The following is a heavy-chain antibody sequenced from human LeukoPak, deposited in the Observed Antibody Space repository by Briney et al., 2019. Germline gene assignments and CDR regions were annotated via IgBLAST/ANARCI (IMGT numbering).Heavy chain of an antibody. D-gene: IGHD2-15*01. CDR1: GGSISGYY. Sequence: SETLSLTCTVSGGSISGYYWSWIRQPPGKGLEWIGYIYYSGSTNYNPSLMSRVTISVDTSKNQFSLKLSSVTAADTAVYYCARGGSRIANWFDPWGQGTLVTVSS. V-gene: IGHV4-59*01. CDR2: IYYSGST. CDR3: ARGGSRIANWFDP. J-gene: IGHJ5*02.